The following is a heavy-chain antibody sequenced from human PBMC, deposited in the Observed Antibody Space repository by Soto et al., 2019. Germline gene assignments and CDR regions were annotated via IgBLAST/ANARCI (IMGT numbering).Heavy chain of an antibody. CDR3: ARRGGPRNFDY. J-gene: IGHJ4*02. CDR2: ISGSGDST. D-gene: IGHD3-16*01. CDR1: GFTFNTYA. V-gene: IGHV3-23*01. Sequence: EVQLLESGGGLVQPGGSLGLSCAASGFTFNTYAMAWVRLAPGKGLEWVSTISGSGDSTYYGDSVKGRFTISRDNSKNTVYLQMNSLRAEDTAVYYCARRGGPRNFDYWGQGTLVTVSS.